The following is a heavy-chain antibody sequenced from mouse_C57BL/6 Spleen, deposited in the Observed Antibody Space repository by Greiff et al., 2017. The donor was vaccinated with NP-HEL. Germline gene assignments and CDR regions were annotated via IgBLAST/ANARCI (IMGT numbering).Heavy chain of an antibody. CDR2: IDPSDSYT. CDR3: ARSGYGKFAY. CDR1: GYTFTSYW. D-gene: IGHD3-2*02. V-gene: IGHV1-69*01. Sequence: QVQLQQPGAELVMPGASVKLSCKASGYTFTSYWMHWVKQRPGQGLEWIGEIDPSDSYTNYNQKFKGKSTLTVDKSSSTAYMQLSSLTSEDSAVYYCARSGYGKFAYWGQGTLVTVSA. J-gene: IGHJ3*01.